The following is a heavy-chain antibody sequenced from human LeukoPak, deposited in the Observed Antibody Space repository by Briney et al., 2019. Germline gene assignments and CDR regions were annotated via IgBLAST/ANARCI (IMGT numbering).Heavy chain of an antibody. CDR1: GGSISSYY. J-gene: IGHJ4*02. CDR2: IYYSGST. D-gene: IGHD2-15*01. Sequence: PSETLSLTCTVSGGSISSYYWSWIRQPPGKGLEWIGYIYYSGSTNYNPSLKSRVTISVDTSKNQFSLKLSSVTAADTAVYYCARRYCSGGSCYSDWGRWEDYFDYWGQGTLVTVSS. CDR3: ARRYCSGGSCYSDWGRWEDYFDY. V-gene: IGHV4-59*08.